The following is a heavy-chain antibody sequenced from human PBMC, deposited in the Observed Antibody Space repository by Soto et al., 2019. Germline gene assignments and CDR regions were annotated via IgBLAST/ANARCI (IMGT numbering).Heavy chain of an antibody. CDR1: GGSISSGDYY. J-gene: IGHJ4*02. V-gene: IGHV4-30-4*01. CDR3: AREIIVLVPAAPATV. CDR2: IYYSGST. D-gene: IGHD2-2*01. Sequence: PSETLSLTCTVSGGSISSGDYYWSWIRQPPGKGLEWIGYIYYSGSTYYNPSLKSRVTISVDTSKNQFSLKLSSVTAADTAVYYCAREIIVLVPAAPATVWGQGTLVTVSS.